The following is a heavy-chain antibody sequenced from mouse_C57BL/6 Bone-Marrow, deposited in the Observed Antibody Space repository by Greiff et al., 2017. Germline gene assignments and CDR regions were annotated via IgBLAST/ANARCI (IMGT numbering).Heavy chain of an antibody. D-gene: IGHD1-1*01. V-gene: IGHV1-80*01. CDR3: ARRDYGRDYYAMDY. CDR2: IYPGDGDT. J-gene: IGHJ4*01. Sequence: VQLQQSGAELVKPGASVKISCKASGYAFSSYWMNWVKQRPGKGLEWIGQIYPGDGDTNYNGKLKGKATLTADKSSSTAYMQLSSLTSEDSAVYFGARRDYGRDYYAMDYWGQGTSVTVSS. CDR1: GYAFSSYW.